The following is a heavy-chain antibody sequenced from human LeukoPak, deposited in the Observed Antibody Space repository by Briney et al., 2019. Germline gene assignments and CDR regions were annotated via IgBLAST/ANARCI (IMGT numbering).Heavy chain of an antibody. CDR1: GFTFRDYF. CDR2: TNTAGNTI. CDR3: ARATYDSSAVDAFDI. D-gene: IGHD3-22*01. V-gene: IGHV3-11*01. J-gene: IGHJ3*02. Sequence: GGSLRLSCAASGFTFRDYFMSWIRQAPGKGLEWVAYTNTAGNTIYYADSMKGRFTISGDNAKNSLYLQMNTLRAEDTAVYYCARATYDSSAVDAFDIWGQGTMVTVS.